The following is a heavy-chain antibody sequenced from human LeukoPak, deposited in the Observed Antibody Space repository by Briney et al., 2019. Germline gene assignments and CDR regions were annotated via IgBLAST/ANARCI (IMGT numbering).Heavy chain of an antibody. Sequence: PGGSLRLSCAVSGFTFSSYAMSWVRQTPGKGLEWVSGISGSGGSTYYADSVKGRLTISRDNSKNTLYLQMNSLRAEDTAVYYCAKGGSSAFITRWGAFDIWGQGTMVTVPS. CDR1: GFTFSSYA. CDR3: AKGGSSAFITRWGAFDI. CDR2: ISGSGGST. V-gene: IGHV3-23*01. J-gene: IGHJ3*02. D-gene: IGHD2-2*01.